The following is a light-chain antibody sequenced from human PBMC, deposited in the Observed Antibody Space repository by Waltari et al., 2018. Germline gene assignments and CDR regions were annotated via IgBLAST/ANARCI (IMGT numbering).Light chain of an antibody. CDR3: SSYTSSSSLV. J-gene: IGLJ3*02. V-gene: IGLV2-14*01. CDR2: DVS. CDR1: SSDVGGYNY. Sequence: QSALTQPASVSGSPGQSITISCTGTSSDVGGYNYVSWYQQHPGKAPKLMIYDVSKLPSGFSTRISRPKSGNTASLTLSGLQAEDEADYYCSSYTSSSSLVFGGGTKLTVL.